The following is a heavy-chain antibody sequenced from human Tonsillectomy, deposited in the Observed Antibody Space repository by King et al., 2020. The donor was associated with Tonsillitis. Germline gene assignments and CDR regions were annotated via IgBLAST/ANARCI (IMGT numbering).Heavy chain of an antibody. V-gene: IGHV3-30-3*01. J-gene: IGHJ5*02. D-gene: IGHD2-21*01. CDR1: GFTFTSYS. CDR3: TRILVNQGRLLDP. CDR2: ISIDGTNK. Sequence: VQLVESGGGVVQPGRSLRLSCAASGFTFTSYSMHWVRQVPGKGLEWVAGISIDGTNKTYAQSLKGRCTISRDNSRNTVFLQMNNLRVEDTAVFYCTRILVNQGRLLDPWGQGTQVTVSS.